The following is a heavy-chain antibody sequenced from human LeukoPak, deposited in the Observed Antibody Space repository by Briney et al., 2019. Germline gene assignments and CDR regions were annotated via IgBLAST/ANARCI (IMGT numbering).Heavy chain of an antibody. Sequence: SETLSLTCTVSGGSISSYYWSWLRQPAGKGLEWIGRIYTSGSTNYNPSLKSRVTMSVDTSKNQFSLKLSSVTAADTAVYYCARDRYPPEMATSNYFDYWGQGTLVTVSS. CDR1: GGSISSYY. V-gene: IGHV4-4*07. J-gene: IGHJ4*02. CDR3: ARDRYPPEMATSNYFDY. D-gene: IGHD5-24*01. CDR2: IYTSGST.